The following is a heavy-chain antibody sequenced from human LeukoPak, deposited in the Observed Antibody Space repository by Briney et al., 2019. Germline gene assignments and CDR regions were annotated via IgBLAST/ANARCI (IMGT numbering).Heavy chain of an antibody. J-gene: IGHJ4*02. CDR3: AKQSAGSAAWYSLHYDF. V-gene: IGHV3-23*01. D-gene: IGHD6-13*01. Sequence: GGSLRLSCAASGFTLSSYAMTWVRQAPGRGLEWVSGVDGGGGGTYYADSVKGRFTISRDNSKDTLYLQMNGLRAEDTAVYFCAKQSAGSAAWYSLHYDFWGQGTLVTVSS. CDR2: VDGGGGGT. CDR1: GFTLSSYA.